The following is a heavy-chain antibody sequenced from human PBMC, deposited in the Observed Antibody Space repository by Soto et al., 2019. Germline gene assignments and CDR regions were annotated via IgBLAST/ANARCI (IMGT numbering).Heavy chain of an antibody. CDR1: GFTFSSYW. V-gene: IGHV3-74*01. CDR3: ARGYGSGSRLLL. J-gene: IGHJ4*01. CDR2: INSDGSST. D-gene: IGHD3-10*01. Sequence: EVQLVESGGGLVQPGGSLRLSCAASGFTFSSYWMHWVRQAPGKGLVWVSRINSDGSSTSYADSVKGRFTISRDNAKNTLYRHMNSLRAEDTAVYYCARGYGSGSRLLLWGHGTLVTVSS.